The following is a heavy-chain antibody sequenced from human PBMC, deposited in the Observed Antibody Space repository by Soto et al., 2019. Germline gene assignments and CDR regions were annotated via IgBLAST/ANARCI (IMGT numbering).Heavy chain of an antibody. CDR3: TKGGIPRRDNTPKVDFDY. CDR2: ISGSGATT. CDR1: GFIFSNYA. Sequence: EVHLLESGGDLVQRGGSLRLSCAASGFIFSNYAMSWVRQAPGKGLEWVSAISGSGATTDYPDSVKGRFTISRDNSKNTLYLQMNSLRAEDTAVYYWTKGGIPRRDNTPKVDFDYWGQGSLVTASS. J-gene: IGHJ4*02. V-gene: IGHV3-23*01. D-gene: IGHD1-1*01.